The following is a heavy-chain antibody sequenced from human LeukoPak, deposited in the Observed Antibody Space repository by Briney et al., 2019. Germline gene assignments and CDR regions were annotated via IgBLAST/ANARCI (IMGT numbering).Heavy chain of an antibody. CDR2: IYYSGST. V-gene: IGHV4-59*12. D-gene: IGHD1/OR15-1a*01. CDR3: ARDRLEQTYNCFDP. CDR1: GGSISSYY. Sequence: PSETLSLTCTVSGGSISSYYWSWIRQPPGKGLEWIGYIYYSGSTNYNPSLKSRVTMSVDTSKNQLSLKLSSVTAADTAVYYCARDRLEQTYNCFDPWGQGTLVTVSS. J-gene: IGHJ5*02.